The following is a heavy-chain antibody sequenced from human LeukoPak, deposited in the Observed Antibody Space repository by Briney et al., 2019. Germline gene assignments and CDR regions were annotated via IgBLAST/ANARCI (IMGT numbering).Heavy chain of an antibody. V-gene: IGHV4-30-4*01. J-gene: IGHJ6*02. CDR2: IYYSGST. CDR1: GGSISSGDYN. Sequence: SETLSLTCTVSGGSISSGDYNWSWIRQPPGKGLEWIGYIYYSGSTYYNPSLKSRVTISVDKSKNQFSLKLSSVTAADTAVYYCARGGPKDGMDVWGQGTTVTVSS. CDR3: ARGGPKDGMDV.